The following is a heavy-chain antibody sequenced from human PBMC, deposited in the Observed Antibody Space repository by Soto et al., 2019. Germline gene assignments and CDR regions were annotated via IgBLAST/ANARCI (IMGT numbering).Heavy chain of an antibody. D-gene: IGHD1-7*01. CDR2: IYSGDSDT. CDR1: GYSFTNYW. CDR3: ARLCWNYELDP. Sequence: PGESLKISCKGSGYSFTNYWICWVRQMPGKGLKWMGFIYSGDSDTRYSPSFQDQVTISADKSISTAYLQWSSLKASVTAMYYCARLCWNYELDPWGQGTLVTVSS. J-gene: IGHJ5*02. V-gene: IGHV5-51*01.